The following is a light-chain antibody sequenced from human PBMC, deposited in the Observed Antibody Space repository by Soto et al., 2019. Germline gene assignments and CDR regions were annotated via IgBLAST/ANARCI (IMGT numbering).Light chain of an antibody. CDR2: AVS. J-gene: IGKJ1*01. CDR1: QSVSSD. CDR3: QQYNNWPRT. V-gene: IGKV3-15*01. Sequence: QSAITLSVSPGDRATLSCRASQSVSSDLAWYQQKPGQAPRLLMFAVSTRPTGIPARFSGSGSGTEFTLTIYSLQSEDFAVYYCQQYNNWPRTFGQGTKVDIK.